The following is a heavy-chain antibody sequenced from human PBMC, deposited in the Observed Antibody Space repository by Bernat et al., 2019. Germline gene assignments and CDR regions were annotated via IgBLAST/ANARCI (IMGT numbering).Heavy chain of an antibody. J-gene: IGHJ4*02. Sequence: QVQLVESGGGVVQPGRSLRLSCAASGFTFSSYAMHWVRQAPGKGLEWVAVISYDGSNKYYADSVKGRFTITRDKSKNTLYLKMNSLRAEDTAVYYCARAAVVVPAGGFDYWGQGTLVTISS. CDR1: GFTFSSYA. D-gene: IGHD2-2*01. V-gene: IGHV3-30-3*01. CDR3: ARAAVVVPAGGFDY. CDR2: ISYDGSNK.